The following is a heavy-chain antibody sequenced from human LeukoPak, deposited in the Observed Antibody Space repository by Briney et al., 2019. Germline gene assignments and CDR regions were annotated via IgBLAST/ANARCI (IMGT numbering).Heavy chain of an antibody. J-gene: IGHJ2*01. CDR2: VN. CDR1: GGSISSYY. Sequence: PSETLSLTCTVSGGSISSYYWGWIRQPPGKGLEWIGEVNNYNPSLKSRVTISVDTSKNQFSLKLSSVTAADTAIYYCARRQGNSGNWYFDLWGRVTLVTVSS. D-gene: IGHD4-23*01. CDR3: ARRQGNSGNWYFDL. V-gene: IGHV4-34*01.